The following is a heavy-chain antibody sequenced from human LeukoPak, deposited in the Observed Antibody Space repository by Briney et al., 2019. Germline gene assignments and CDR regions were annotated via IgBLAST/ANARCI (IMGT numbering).Heavy chain of an antibody. D-gene: IGHD2-21*02. J-gene: IGHJ4*02. CDR1: GYTFTGHY. V-gene: IGHV1-2*02. Sequence: ASVTVSCTASGYTFTGHYMHWVRQAPGQGLEWMGWINPNSGGTNYAQKFQGRVTMTRDTSISTAYMELSRLRSDDTAVYYCANFEPGLVYCGGDCYYTGYWGQGTLVTVSS. CDR2: INPNSGGT. CDR3: ANFEPGLVYCGGDCYYTGY.